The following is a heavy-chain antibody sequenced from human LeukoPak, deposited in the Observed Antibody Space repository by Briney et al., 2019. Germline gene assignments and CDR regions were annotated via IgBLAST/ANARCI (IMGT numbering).Heavy chain of an antibody. CDR2: IKQDGSEK. CDR1: GFTFSSYW. CDR3: ARGGDVLLWFGELLPWY. V-gene: IGHV3-7*03. D-gene: IGHD3-10*01. Sequence: AGGSLRLSCAASGFTFSSYWMSWVRQAPGKGLEWVANIKQDGSEKYYVDSVKGRFTISRDNSKNTLYLQMNSLRAEDTAVYYCARGGDVLLWFGELLPWYWGQGTLVTVSS. J-gene: IGHJ4*02.